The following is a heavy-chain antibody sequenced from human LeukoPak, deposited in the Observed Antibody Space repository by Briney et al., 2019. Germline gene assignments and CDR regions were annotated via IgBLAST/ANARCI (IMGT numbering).Heavy chain of an antibody. CDR2: VYHSGRT. CDR3: ARALEYPNFGTFDI. Sequence: PSETLSLTCTVSGGSISSSSYYWGWIRQPPGKGLEWIGSVYHSGRTYYNPSLKSRVTISVDTSKNQFSLNLSSVTAADTAVYSCARALEYPNFGTFDIWGQGTMVTVSS. D-gene: IGHD2/OR15-2a*01. J-gene: IGHJ3*02. CDR1: GGSISSSSYY. V-gene: IGHV4-39*07.